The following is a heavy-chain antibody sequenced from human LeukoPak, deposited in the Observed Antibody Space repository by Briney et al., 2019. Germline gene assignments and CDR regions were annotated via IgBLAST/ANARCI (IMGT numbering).Heavy chain of an antibody. CDR1: GGSISSYY. V-gene: IGHV4-4*07. Sequence: KPSETLSLTCTVSGGSISSYYWSWIRQPAGKGLEWIGRIYTSGSTNYNPSLKSRVTMSVDTSKNQFSLKLSSVTAADTAVYYCARAAVAGSYYYYYYYMDVWGKGTAVTVSS. J-gene: IGHJ6*03. CDR3: ARAAVAGSYYYYYYYMDV. D-gene: IGHD6-19*01. CDR2: IYTSGST.